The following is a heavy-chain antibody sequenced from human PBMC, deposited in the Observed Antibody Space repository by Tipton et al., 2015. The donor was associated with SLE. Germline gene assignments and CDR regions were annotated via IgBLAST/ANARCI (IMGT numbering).Heavy chain of an antibody. CDR3: ARHLHGHRAFDI. J-gene: IGHJ3*02. V-gene: IGHV4-34*01. CDR2: INHGRST. Sequence: TLSLTCAVSGGSFSGYYWSWIRQSPGKGRGWIGEINHGRSTGYNPSRPSRVSMSVDASKRQFSLNLTSVTAADTAVYYCARHLHGHRAFDIWGQGAMVNVSS. CDR1: GGSFSGYY.